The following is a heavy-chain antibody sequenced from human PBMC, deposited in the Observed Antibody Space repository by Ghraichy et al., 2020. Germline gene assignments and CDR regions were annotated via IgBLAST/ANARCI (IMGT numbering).Heavy chain of an antibody. Sequence: GGSLRLSCAASGFTFDDYAMHWVRQAPGKGLEWVSGISWNSGSIGYADSVKGRFTISRDNAKNSLYLQMNSLRAEDTALYYCAKDLDFLSGMDVWGQGTTLTVSS. CDR1: GFTFDDYA. CDR3: AKDLDFLSGMDV. CDR2: ISWNSGSI. D-gene: IGHD3-3*01. J-gene: IGHJ6*02. V-gene: IGHV3-9*01.